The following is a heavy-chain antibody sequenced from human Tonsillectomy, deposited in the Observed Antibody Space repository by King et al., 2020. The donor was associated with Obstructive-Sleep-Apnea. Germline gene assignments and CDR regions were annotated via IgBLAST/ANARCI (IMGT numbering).Heavy chain of an antibody. Sequence: VQLVESGGGSVEPGGSLRLSCVASGFTFSSDSMNWVRQAPGKGLEWILFISSGRRTILHADSVEGRFTISRDDAKNSLYLQMNSLGVEDTAVYYCARDRAWSFDYWGLGTLVTVSS. CDR2: ISSGRRTI. CDR1: GFTFSSDS. D-gene: IGHD6-19*01. J-gene: IGHJ4*02. V-gene: IGHV3-48*01. CDR3: ARDRAWSFDY.